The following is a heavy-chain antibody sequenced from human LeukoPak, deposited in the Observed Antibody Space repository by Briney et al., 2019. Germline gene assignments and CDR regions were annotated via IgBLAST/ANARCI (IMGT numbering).Heavy chain of an antibody. CDR2: ISDSGGNT. Sequence: GGSLRLSCAVSGITLSNYGMSWVRQAPGKGLEWVAGISDSGGNTKYADSVKGRFTISRDNSKNTLYLQMSSLRAEDTAVYFCASFHYYGSGAYYLSYWGQGTLVTVSS. CDR3: ASFHYYGSGAYYLSY. CDR1: GITLSNYG. V-gene: IGHV3-23*01. J-gene: IGHJ4*02. D-gene: IGHD3-10*01.